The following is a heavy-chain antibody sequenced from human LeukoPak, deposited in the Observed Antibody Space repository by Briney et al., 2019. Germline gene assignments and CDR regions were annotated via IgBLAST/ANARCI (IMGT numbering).Heavy chain of an antibody. V-gene: IGHV1-2*02. CDR1: GYTFTDYY. D-gene: IGHD1-26*01. CDR2: INPNSGGT. J-gene: IGHJ4*02. Sequence: ASVKVSCKASGYTFTDYYMHWVRQAPGQGLEWMGWINPNSGGTNYAQKLQGRVTMTTDTSTSTAYMELRSLRSDDTAVYYCARQWELPDDYFDYWGQGTLVTVSS. CDR3: ARQWELPDDYFDY.